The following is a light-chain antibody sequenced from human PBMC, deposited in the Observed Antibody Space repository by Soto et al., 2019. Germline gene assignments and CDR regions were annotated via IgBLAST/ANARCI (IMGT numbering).Light chain of an antibody. CDR3: QQYDNWPPIT. CDR1: QSVSSN. CDR2: GAS. Sequence: EIVMTRAPATLSVSLGERATLSFWAGQSVSSNLAWYQQNPGQARRLLLYGASNRVAGIPARFSGSGSGTEFTLTISGLQSEDFAVYYCQQYDNWPPITFGQGTRLEIK. J-gene: IGKJ5*01. V-gene: IGKV3-15*01.